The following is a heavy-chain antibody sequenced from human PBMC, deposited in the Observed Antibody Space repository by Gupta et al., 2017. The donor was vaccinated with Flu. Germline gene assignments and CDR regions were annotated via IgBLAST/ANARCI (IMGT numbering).Heavy chain of an antibody. Sequence: WWSWVRQTPGKGLEWIGEIYHSGSTNTNPYLKSRVTISGDKSKNQVSLKLSYVTAADTAVYYCARVSEVVPGASVYYDMDVWGKGTTVTVSS. V-gene: IGHV4-4*02. CDR2: IYHSGST. CDR3: ARVSEVVPGASVYYDMDV. D-gene: IGHD2-2*01. J-gene: IGHJ6*03. CDR1: W.